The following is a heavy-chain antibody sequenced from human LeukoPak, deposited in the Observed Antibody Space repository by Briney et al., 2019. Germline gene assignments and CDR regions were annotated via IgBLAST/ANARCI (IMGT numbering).Heavy chain of an antibody. D-gene: IGHD6-19*01. Sequence: GGSLRLSCAASGFTFSSYAMSWVRQAPGKGLEWVSSISASGGSTYYADSVKGRFTISRDNSKNTVYPQMSSLRVEDTAEYYCARRTAVAPLDYWGQGTLVTISS. V-gene: IGHV3-23*01. J-gene: IGHJ4*02. CDR2: ISASGGST. CDR3: ARRTAVAPLDY. CDR1: GFTFSSYA.